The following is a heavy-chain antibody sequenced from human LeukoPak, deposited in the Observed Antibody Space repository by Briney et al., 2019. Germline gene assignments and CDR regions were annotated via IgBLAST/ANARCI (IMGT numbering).Heavy chain of an antibody. CDR3: AKERGNYYDSSGTPDY. Sequence: TGGSLRLSCAASGFTFSSYGMHWVRQAPGKGLEWVAVISYDGSNKYYADSVKGRFTISRDNSKNTLYLQMNSLRAEDTAVYYCAKERGNYYDSSGTPDYWGQGTLVTVSS. CDR1: GFTFSSYG. V-gene: IGHV3-30*18. D-gene: IGHD3-22*01. J-gene: IGHJ4*02. CDR2: ISYDGSNK.